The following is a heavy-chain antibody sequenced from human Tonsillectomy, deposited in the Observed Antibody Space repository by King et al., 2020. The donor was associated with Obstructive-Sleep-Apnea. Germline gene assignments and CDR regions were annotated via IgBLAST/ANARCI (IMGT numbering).Heavy chain of an antibody. CDR3: ARDYDYGSGSYFFDY. J-gene: IGHJ4*02. CDR1: GYTFASYG. CDR2: SSAYNGNT. V-gene: IGHV1-18*01. Sequence: VQLVESGAEVKKPGASVTVSCKTSGYTFASYGISWVRQAPGQGLEWMGWSSAYNGNTNYAQKLQGRVTMTTDTSTSTAYMELRSLRSDDTAVYYCARDYDYGSGSYFFDYWGQGTLVTVSS. D-gene: IGHD3-10*01.